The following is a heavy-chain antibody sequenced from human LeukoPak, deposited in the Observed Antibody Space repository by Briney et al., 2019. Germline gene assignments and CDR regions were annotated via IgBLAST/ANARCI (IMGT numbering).Heavy chain of an antibody. CDR3: AKGRYGSGSFSTPFEY. V-gene: IGHV3-23*01. J-gene: IGHJ4*02. D-gene: IGHD3-10*01. CDR1: GFTLSSYA. CDR2: ISDSGNT. Sequence: PGGSLRLSCAASGFTLSSYAMSWVRQAPGKGLEWVSAISDSGNTYHADSVKGRFTISRDNGKNSLYVQLNNLRTEDTALYYCAKGRYGSGSFSTPFEYWGQGTLVTVSS.